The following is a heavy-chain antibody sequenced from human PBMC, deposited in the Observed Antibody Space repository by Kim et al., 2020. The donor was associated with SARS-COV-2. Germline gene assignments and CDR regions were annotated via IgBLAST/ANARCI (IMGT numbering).Heavy chain of an antibody. J-gene: IGHJ3*02. CDR2: ISSSSSYI. CDR3: AREFYYGSGSLMTAFDI. D-gene: IGHD3-10*01. V-gene: IGHV3-21*01. Sequence: GGSLRLSCAASGFTFSSYSMNWVRQAPGKGLEWVSSISSSSSYIYYADSVKGRFTISRDNAKNSLYLQMNSLRAEDTAVYYCAREFYYGSGSLMTAFDIWGQGTMVTVSS. CDR1: GFTFSSYS.